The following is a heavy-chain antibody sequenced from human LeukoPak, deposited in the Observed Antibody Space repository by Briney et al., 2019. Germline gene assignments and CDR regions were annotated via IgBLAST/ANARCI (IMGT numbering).Heavy chain of an antibody. V-gene: IGHV4-34*01. CDR1: GGSFSGYY. D-gene: IGHD3-10*01. CDR3: ARDLHLNYYGSGFAY. J-gene: IGHJ4*02. Sequence: KPSETLSLTCAVYGGSFSGYYWSWIRQPPGKGLEWIGEINHSGSTNYNPSLKSRVTISVDTSKNQFSLKLSSVTAADTAVYYCARDLHLNYYGSGFAYWGQGTLVTVSS. CDR2: INHSGST.